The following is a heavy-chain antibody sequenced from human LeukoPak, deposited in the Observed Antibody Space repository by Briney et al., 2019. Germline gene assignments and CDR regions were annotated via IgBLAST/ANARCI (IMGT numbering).Heavy chain of an antibody. V-gene: IGHV3-30-3*02. CDR2: ISYDGSNK. CDR1: GFTFSSYA. J-gene: IGHJ6*02. Sequence: PGRSLRLSCAASGFTFSSYAMHWVLQAPGKGLEWVAVISYDGSNKYYADSVKGRFTISRDNSKNTLYLQMNSLRAEDTAVYYCAKSEGYCSGGSCYYYYGMDVWGQGTTVTVSS. CDR3: AKSEGYCSGGSCYYYYGMDV. D-gene: IGHD2-15*01.